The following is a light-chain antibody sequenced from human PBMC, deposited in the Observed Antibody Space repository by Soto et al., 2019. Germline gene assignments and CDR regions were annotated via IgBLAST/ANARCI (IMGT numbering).Light chain of an antibody. CDR2: AAS. CDR3: QQRNSYPRT. Sequence: IRLTQSPSFLSASVGDRVTITCRASQGINIFLAWFQQKPGKAPNLLISAASTLQSGVPSRFSGSGSETEFTLTITSLQPEDSATYYCQQRNSYPRTFGQGTKVDIK. CDR1: QGINIF. V-gene: IGKV1-9*01. J-gene: IGKJ2*01.